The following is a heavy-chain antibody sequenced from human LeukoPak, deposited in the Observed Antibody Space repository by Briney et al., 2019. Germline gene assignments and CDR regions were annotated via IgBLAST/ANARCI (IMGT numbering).Heavy chain of an antibody. Sequence: GESLKISCKGSGYSFTSYWIGWVRQMPGKGLEWMGIIYPGDSDTRYSLSFQGQVTISADRSINTAYLQWSSLTASDTAMYYCASRPFETTVVPWDFYWGQGTQVTVSS. D-gene: IGHD4-23*01. J-gene: IGHJ4*02. V-gene: IGHV5-51*01. CDR2: IYPGDSDT. CDR3: ASRPFETTVVPWDFY. CDR1: GYSFTSYW.